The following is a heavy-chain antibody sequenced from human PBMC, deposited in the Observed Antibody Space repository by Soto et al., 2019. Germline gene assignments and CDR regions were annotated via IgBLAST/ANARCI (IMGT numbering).Heavy chain of an antibody. CDR1: GCTCSDYY. V-gene: IGHV3-11*04. Sequence: GGSLRLSCAAAGCTCSDYYMSWIRQAPGKGLEWVSYISSSGSTIYYADSVKGRFTISRDNSKNTLYLQMNSLRIDDTAVYYWARELERVFDHRGQGTLVPVPS. CDR2: ISSSGSTI. D-gene: IGHD1-1*01. CDR3: ARELERVFDH. J-gene: IGHJ4*01.